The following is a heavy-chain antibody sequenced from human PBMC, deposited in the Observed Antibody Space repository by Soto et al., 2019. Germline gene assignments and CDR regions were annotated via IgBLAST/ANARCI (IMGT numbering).Heavy chain of an antibody. Sequence: DEQLVESGGDLVQPGGSLRLSCAASGFVFRTNAMSWVRQRPGQGLEWVSAIRGRGDNTYYADSVKGRFSISRDNSKNTLVLQMNSLRAEDTAMYYCASLKIYCRGETCYSGYHDYWGQGTLVTVSS. CDR2: IRGRGDNT. CDR3: ASLKIYCRGETCYSGYHDY. V-gene: IGHV3-23*04. D-gene: IGHD2-15*01. J-gene: IGHJ4*02. CDR1: GFVFRTNA.